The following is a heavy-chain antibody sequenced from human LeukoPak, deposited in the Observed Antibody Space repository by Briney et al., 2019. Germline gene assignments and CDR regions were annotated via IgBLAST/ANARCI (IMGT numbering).Heavy chain of an antibody. J-gene: IGHJ3*02. Sequence: SETLSLTCTVSGYSISSGSYYWSWIRQPPGKGLEWIGYIYYSGSTNYNPSLKSRVTISVDTSKNQFSLKLSSVTAADTAVYYCARPVCGRAAFDIWGQGTMVTVSS. CDR1: GYSISSGSYY. V-gene: IGHV4-61*01. CDR2: IYYSGST. CDR3: ARPVCGRAAFDI.